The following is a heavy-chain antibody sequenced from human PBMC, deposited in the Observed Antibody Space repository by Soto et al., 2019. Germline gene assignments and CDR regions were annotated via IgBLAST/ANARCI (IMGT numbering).Heavy chain of an antibody. CDR1: GFTFDDYA. Sequence: GGSLRLSCAASGFTFDDYAMHWVRQAPGKGLEWVSGISWNSGSIGYADSVKGRFTISRDNAKNSLYLQMNSLRAEDTALYYCAKDSITMVRGVNYYYMDVWGKGTTVTVSS. CDR2: ISWNSGSI. CDR3: AKDSITMVRGVNYYYMDV. J-gene: IGHJ6*03. D-gene: IGHD3-10*01. V-gene: IGHV3-9*01.